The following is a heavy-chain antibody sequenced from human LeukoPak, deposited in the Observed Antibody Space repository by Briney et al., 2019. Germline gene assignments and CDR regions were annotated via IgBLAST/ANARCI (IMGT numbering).Heavy chain of an antibody. CDR1: GYTFTGYY. J-gene: IGHJ4*02. CDR2: INPNSGGT. CDR3: ARVSGSYYWFDY. Sequence: ASVKVSCKASGYTFTGYYMHWERQAPGQGLEWMGWINPNSGGTNYAQKFQGRVTMTRDTSISTAYMELSRLRSDDTAVYYCARVSGSYYWFDYWGQGTLVTVSS. D-gene: IGHD1-26*01. V-gene: IGHV1-2*02.